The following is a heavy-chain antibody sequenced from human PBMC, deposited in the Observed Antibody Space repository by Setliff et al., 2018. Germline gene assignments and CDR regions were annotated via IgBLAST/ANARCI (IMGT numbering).Heavy chain of an antibody. CDR1: GTSINSY. CDR3: ANGWRNFDY. J-gene: IGHJ4*01. V-gene: IGHV4-59*01. Sequence: SETLSLTCTVSGTSINSYWTWIRQSPGKGLEWIGFVYSNGNKDFNPSLKSRVAFSVDTSQNPVSLKLSSVTPADTAVYFCANGWRNFDYWGQGILVTVSS. D-gene: IGHD6-19*01. CDR2: VYSNGNK.